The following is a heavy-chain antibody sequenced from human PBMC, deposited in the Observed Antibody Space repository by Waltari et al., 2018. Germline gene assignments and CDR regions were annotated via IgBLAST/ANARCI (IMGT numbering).Heavy chain of an antibody. CDR3: ARGGGRSGWSGGGLGYYYYYYMDV. CDR1: GYTFTGYY. Sequence: QVQLVQSGAEVKKPGASVKVSCKASGYTFTGYYMHWVRQAPGQGLEWMGWINPNSGGTNYAQKFQGRVTMTRDTSISTAYMELSRLRSDDTAVYYCARGGGRSGWSGGGLGYYYYYYMDVWGKGTTVTISS. V-gene: IGHV1-2*02. J-gene: IGHJ6*03. CDR2: INPNSGGT. D-gene: IGHD6-19*01.